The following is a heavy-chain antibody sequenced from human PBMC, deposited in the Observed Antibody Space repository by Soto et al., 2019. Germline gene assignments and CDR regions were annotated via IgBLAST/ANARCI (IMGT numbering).Heavy chain of an antibody. J-gene: IGHJ5*02. D-gene: IGHD4-17*01. CDR3: AAVPLESYGECP. V-gene: IGHV1-58*01. CDR1: GFTFTSSA. CDR2: IVVGSGNT. Sequence: QMQLVQSGPEVKKPGTSVKVSCKASGFTFTSSAVQWVRQARGQRLEWIGWIVVGSGNTNYAQKFQEIFTIPRDMSTSTAYMELSSLRAEDTAMYYCAAVPLESYGECPWGQGTLVTVSS.